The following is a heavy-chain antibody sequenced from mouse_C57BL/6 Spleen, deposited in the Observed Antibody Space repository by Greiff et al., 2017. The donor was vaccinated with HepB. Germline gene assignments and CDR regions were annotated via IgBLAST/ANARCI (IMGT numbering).Heavy chain of an antibody. D-gene: IGHD3-2*02. V-gene: IGHV5-4*01. CDR2: ISDGGSYT. Sequence: DVQLVESGGGLVKPGGSLKLSCAASGFTFSSYAMSWVRQTPEKRLEWVATISDGGSYTYYPDNVKGRFTISRDNAKNNLYLQMSHLKSEDTAMYYCARETAQAFDYWGQGTTLTVSS. CDR3: ARETAQAFDY. CDR1: GFTFSSYA. J-gene: IGHJ2*01.